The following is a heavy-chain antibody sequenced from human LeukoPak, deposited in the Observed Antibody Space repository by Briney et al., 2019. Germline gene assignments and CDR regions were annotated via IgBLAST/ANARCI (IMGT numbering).Heavy chain of an antibody. V-gene: IGHV3-23*01. CDR2: ISGSGGST. CDR1: GFTFSSYA. Sequence: PGGSLRLSCAASGFTFSSYAMSWVRQAPGKGLEWVSAISGSGGSTYCADSVKGRFTISRDNSKNTLYLQMNSLRAEDTAVYYRAKAQTASTIYYYYGMDVWGQGTTVTVSS. D-gene: IGHD2-21*02. CDR3: AKAQTASTIYYYYGMDV. J-gene: IGHJ6*02.